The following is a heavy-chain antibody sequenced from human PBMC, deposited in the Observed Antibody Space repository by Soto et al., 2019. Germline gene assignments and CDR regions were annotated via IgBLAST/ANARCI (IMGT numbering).Heavy chain of an antibody. V-gene: IGHV3-23*01. CDR2: ISGSGGAT. J-gene: IGHJ4*02. CDR1: GFTFSAYA. D-gene: IGHD6-13*01. CDR3: ARQEYSTTWYLKY. Sequence: EVQLLESGGGVVQPGGSLRLSCADSGFTFSAYAMSWVRQAPGKWLEWFSIISGSGGATYYADSVKGRFTISRDNSKNTLYLQMNSLRAEDTAVYYCARQEYSTTWYLKYWGQGTLVTVSS.